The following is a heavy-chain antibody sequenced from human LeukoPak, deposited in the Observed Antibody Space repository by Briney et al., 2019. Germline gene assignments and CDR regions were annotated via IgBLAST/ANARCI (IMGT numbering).Heavy chain of an antibody. V-gene: IGHV1-3*01. D-gene: IGHD2/OR15-2a*01. CDR1: GYTFFNYA. J-gene: IGHJ4*02. CDR3: ARGYSTSLHGYFDY. Sequence: ASVKVSCKAAGYTFFNYALHWVRQAPGQRLEWMGWNNAGDDNTKYSQKLQGRVTITRDTSASTAYMELSSLRSEDTAIYYCARGYSTSLHGYFDYWGQGALVTVSS. CDR2: NNAGDDNT.